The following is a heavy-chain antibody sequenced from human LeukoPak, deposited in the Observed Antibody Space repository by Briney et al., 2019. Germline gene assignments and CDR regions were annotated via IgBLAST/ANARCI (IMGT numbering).Heavy chain of an antibody. J-gene: IGHJ6*03. CDR3: ARGALYYYDSSGYRTDGLANYYYYMDV. D-gene: IGHD3-22*01. CDR2: VYYSGST. V-gene: IGHV4-4*02. Sequence: SETLSLTCAVSGRSISICNWRGWVRQPPGKGLEWVGEVYYSGSTIYNLSVKSLVIISVDKSKNQVFLKLSSVTAADTAVYYCARGALYYYDSSGYRTDGLANYYYYMDVWGKGTTVTISS. CDR1: GRSISICNW.